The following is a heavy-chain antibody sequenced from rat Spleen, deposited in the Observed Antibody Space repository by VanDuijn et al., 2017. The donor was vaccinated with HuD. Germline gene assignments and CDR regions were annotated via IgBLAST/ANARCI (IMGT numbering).Heavy chain of an antibody. D-gene: IGHD1-11*01. CDR1: GFTFSDYY. J-gene: IGHJ2*01. CDR2: IGYEDSIT. Sequence: EVQLVESGGGLVQPGRSLKLSCAASGFTFSDYYMAWVRQAPKKGLEWVASIGYEDSITYYGDSVKVRFTISRDNAKSTLYLRMNSLRSEDTATYYCARQEDYGGYSRDYFGYWGQVVVVTVSS. CDR3: ARQEDYGGYSRDYFGY. V-gene: IGHV5-22*01.